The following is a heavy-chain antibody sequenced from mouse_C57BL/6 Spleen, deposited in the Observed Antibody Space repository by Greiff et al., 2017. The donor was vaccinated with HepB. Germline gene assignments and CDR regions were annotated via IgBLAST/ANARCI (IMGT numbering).Heavy chain of an antibody. V-gene: IGHV5-17*01. J-gene: IGHJ3*01. D-gene: IGHD1-1*01. CDR2: ISSGSSTI. CDR3: ASTHVSSYASFAY. CDR1: GFTFSDYG. Sequence: EVKVVESGGGLVKPGGSLKLSCAASGFTFSDYGMHWVRQSPEKGLAWVAYISSGSSTIYYADTVKGRFTIYRDKAKDTLFLQMTSLRSEDTAMDDWASTHVSSYASFAYWGQGTLVTVSA.